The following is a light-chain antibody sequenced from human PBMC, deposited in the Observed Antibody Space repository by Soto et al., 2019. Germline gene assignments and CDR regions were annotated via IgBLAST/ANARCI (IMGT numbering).Light chain of an antibody. Sequence: EIVMTQSPLSLPVTPGEPASISCTSSQSLLQSNGYNILDWYLQKPGQSPQLLIYLASNRASGVPDRFSGSGSGTDFTLKISRVEAEDVGVYYCMQALQTPTFGQGTKVDIK. V-gene: IGKV2-28*01. CDR2: LAS. CDR1: QSLLQSNGYNI. CDR3: MQALQTPT. J-gene: IGKJ2*01.